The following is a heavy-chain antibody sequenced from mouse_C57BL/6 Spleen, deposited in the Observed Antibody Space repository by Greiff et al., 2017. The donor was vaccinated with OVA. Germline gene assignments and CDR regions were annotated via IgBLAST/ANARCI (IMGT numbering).Heavy chain of an antibody. Sequence: EVQLQQSGTVLARPGASVKMSCKTSGYTFTSYWMHWVKQRPGQGLEWIGAIYPGNSDTSYNQKFKGKAKLTAVTSASTAYMELISLTNDDSAVYYSTRCLYYDYDGYWYFDVWGTGTTVTVSS. CDR2: IYPGNSDT. CDR1: GYTFTSYW. CDR3: TRCLYYDYDGYWYFDV. D-gene: IGHD2-4*01. V-gene: IGHV1-5*01. J-gene: IGHJ1*03.